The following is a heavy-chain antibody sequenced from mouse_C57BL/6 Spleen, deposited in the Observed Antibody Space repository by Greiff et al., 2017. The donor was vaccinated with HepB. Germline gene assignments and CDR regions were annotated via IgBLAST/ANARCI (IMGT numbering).Heavy chain of an antibody. D-gene: IGHD4-1*01. CDR2: IDPENGDT. J-gene: IGHJ3*01. CDR1: GFNIKDDY. V-gene: IGHV14-4*01. CDR3: TTWETGKQPWFAY. Sequence: EVQLQQSGAELVRPGASVKLSCTASGFNIKDDYMHWVKQRPEQGLEWIGWIDPENGDTEYASKFQGKATITADTSSNTAYLQLSSLTSEDTAVYYCTTWETGKQPWFAYWGQGTLVTVSA.